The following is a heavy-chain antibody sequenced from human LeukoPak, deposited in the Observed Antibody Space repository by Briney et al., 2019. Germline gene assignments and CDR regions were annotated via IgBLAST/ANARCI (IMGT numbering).Heavy chain of an antibody. D-gene: IGHD3-10*01. J-gene: IGHJ4*02. CDR1: GFTFRSYT. V-gene: IGHV3-48*04. CDR2: ISGSGTTI. Sequence: PGGSLRLSCVASGFTFRSYTMNWVRQAPGKGLEWVSYISGSGTTIYYADSVKGRFTVSRDNAENSLYLQMNGLRAEDTAVYYCARSYYYGSGSYGYWGQGTLVTVSS. CDR3: ARSYYYGSGSYGY.